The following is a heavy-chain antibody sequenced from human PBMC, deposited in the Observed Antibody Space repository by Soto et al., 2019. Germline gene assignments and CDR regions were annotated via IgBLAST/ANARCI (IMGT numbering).Heavy chain of an antibody. J-gene: IGHJ5*02. CDR3: ARDLSLPTYYDFWSGYYSWFDP. D-gene: IGHD3-3*01. CDR1: GFTFSSYS. CDR2: ISSSSSYI. V-gene: IGHV3-21*01. Sequence: LRLSCAASGFTFSSYSMNWVRQAPGKGLEWVSSISSSSSYIYYADSVKGRFTISRDNAKNSLYLQMNSLRAEDTAVYYCARDLSLPTYYDFWSGYYSWFDPWGQGTLVTVSS.